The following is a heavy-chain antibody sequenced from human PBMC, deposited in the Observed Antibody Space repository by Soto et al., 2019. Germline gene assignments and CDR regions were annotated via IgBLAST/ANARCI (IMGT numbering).Heavy chain of an antibody. J-gene: IGHJ6*02. CDR3: AKDGGGYNYGYVMLDKYYYGMDV. CDR1: GFTLSTYT. V-gene: IGHV3-23*01. CDR2: IFQSGAT. Sequence: PGGSLRLSCAASGFTLSTYTMNWVRQPPGKGLEWVSGIFQSGATFYTDSVKGRFTISRDNSKNTMFLKMNSLRAEDTAVYYCAKDGGGYNYGYVMLDKYYYGMDVWGQGTTVTVSS. D-gene: IGHD5-18*01.